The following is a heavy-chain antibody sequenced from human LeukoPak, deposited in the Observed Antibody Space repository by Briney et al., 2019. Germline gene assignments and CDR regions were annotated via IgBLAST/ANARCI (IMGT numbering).Heavy chain of an antibody. Sequence: PGGSLRLSCAASGCTISSYAMYWGRQAPGKGLEWVSAISGSGDSTYYADSVKGRFTISRDNSKNTLYLQMNSLRDEDTAVYYCARRVRVPAAHFDYWGQGTLVTVS. J-gene: IGHJ4*02. V-gene: IGHV3-23*01. CDR3: ARRVRVPAAHFDY. CDR1: GCTISSYA. D-gene: IGHD2-2*01. CDR2: ISGSGDST.